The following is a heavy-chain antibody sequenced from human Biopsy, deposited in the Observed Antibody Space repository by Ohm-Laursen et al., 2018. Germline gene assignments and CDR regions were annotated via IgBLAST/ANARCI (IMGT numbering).Heavy chain of an antibody. CDR1: GDSFTGHY. CDR2: ISHTGYT. J-gene: IGHJ1*01. CDR3: ARGSNEYGGLYFPH. D-gene: IGHD4-23*01. V-gene: IGHV4-59*11. Sequence: SETLSLTCPVSGDSFTGHYWTWIRQPPGKGLEWIGHISHTGYTSYKSSLKSRVTISLDTSRKHFSLRLTSLAAADTAVYYCARGSNEYGGLYFPHWGQGTLVTVSS.